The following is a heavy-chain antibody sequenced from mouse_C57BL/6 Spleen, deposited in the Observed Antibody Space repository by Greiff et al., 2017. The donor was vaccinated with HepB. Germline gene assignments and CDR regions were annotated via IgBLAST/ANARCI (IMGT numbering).Heavy chain of an antibody. D-gene: IGHD1-1*01. J-gene: IGHJ2*01. Sequence: EVKLMESGGGLVQPGGSLSLSCAASGFTFTDYYMSWVRQPPGKALEWLGFIRNKANGYTTEYSASVKGRFTISIDNSQSILYLQMNALRAEDSATYYCARSPPYDYGSSCLDYWGQGTTLTVSS. CDR3: ARSPPYDYGSSCLDY. V-gene: IGHV7-3*01. CDR2: IRNKANGYTT. CDR1: GFTFTDYY.